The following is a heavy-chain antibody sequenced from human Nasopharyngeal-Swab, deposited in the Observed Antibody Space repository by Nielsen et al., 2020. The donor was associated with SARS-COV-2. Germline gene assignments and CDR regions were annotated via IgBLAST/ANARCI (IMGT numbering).Heavy chain of an antibody. CDR2: ISGSGGST. CDR1: GFTFSSYA. J-gene: IGHJ5*02. Sequence: GESLKIPCAASGFTFSSYAMSWVRQAPGKGLEWVSAISGSGGSTYYADSVKGRFTISRDNSKNTLYLQMNSLRAEDTAVYYCAKDPRIAVAGTAWFDPWGQGTLVTVSS. D-gene: IGHD6-19*01. V-gene: IGHV3-23*01. CDR3: AKDPRIAVAGTAWFDP.